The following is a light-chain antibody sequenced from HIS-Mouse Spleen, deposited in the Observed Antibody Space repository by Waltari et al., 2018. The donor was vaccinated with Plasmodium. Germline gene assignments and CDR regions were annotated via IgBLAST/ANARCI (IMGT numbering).Light chain of an antibody. CDR1: QSVSSSY. CDR2: VAS. Sequence: EIVLTQSPGTLSLSPGERATLSCRAIQSVSSSYLAWYQQKPGQAPRLLIYVASSRATGIPDRFSGSGSGTDFTLTISRLEPEDFAVYYCQQYGSSPLTFGGGTKVEIK. J-gene: IGKJ4*01. V-gene: IGKV3-20*01. CDR3: QQYGSSPLT.